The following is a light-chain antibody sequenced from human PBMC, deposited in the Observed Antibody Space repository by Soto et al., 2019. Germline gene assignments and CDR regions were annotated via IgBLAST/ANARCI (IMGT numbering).Light chain of an antibody. V-gene: IGKV1-5*01. CDR3: QQRSSWPAT. CDR1: QTTSSW. Sequence: DIQMTQSPSTLSASGGDRVIITCRASQTTSSWLAWYQQKPGEAPNLLIYDTSSLQSGVPSRFSGSGSGTEFTLTISSLQPDDFATYYCQQRSSWPATLGPGTKVDIK. CDR2: DTS. J-gene: IGKJ3*01.